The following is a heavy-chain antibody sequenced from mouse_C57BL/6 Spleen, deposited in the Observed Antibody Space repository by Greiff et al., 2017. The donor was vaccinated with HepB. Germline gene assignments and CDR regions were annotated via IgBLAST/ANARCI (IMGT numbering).Heavy chain of an antibody. J-gene: IGHJ4*01. Sequence: QVQLQQPGAELVKPGASVKLSCKASGYTFTSYWMHWVKQRPGQGLEWIGMIHPNSGSTNYNEKFKSKATLTVDKSSSTAYMQLSSLTSEDSAVYYCAITAQATWDYAMDYWGQGTSVTVSS. V-gene: IGHV1-64*01. CDR2: IHPNSGST. D-gene: IGHD3-2*02. CDR1: GYTFTSYW. CDR3: AITAQATWDYAMDY.